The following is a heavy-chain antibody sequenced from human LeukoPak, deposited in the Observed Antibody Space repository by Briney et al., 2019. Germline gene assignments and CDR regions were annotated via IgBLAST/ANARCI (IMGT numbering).Heavy chain of an antibody. CDR2: IHYDGPEK. CDR1: GFIFSNYG. CDR3: AKDVVGHQWVENY. Sequence: GGSLRRSCAASGFIFSNYGMHWVRQAPGKGLEWVASIHYDGPEKYYGDSVKGRFTISRDNSKNTVYLQMNSLRAEDTAVYYCAKDVVGHQWVENYWGQGTLVTVSS. J-gene: IGHJ4*02. V-gene: IGHV3-30*02. D-gene: IGHD2-2*01.